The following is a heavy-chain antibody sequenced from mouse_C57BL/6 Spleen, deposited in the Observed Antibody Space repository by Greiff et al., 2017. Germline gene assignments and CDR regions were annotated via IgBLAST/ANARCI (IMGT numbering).Heavy chain of an antibody. J-gene: IGHJ4*01. CDR2: ISDGGSYT. CDR3: ARGRGRQLRSYAMDY. V-gene: IGHV5-4*03. Sequence: EVKLMESGGGLVKPGGSLKLSCAASGFTFSSYAMSWVRQTPEKRLEWVATISDGGSYTYYPDNVKGRFTISSDNAKNNLYLQMSHLKSEDTARYYCARGRGRQLRSYAMDYWGQGTSVTVSS. D-gene: IGHD3-2*02. CDR1: GFTFSSYA.